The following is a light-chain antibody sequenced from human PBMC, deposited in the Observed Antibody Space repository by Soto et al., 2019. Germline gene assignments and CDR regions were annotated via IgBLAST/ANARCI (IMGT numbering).Light chain of an antibody. Sequence: DIQMTQSPSSLSASVGDRVTITCRASQSIATDLNWYQQKPGKAPKLLIYAASSLQSGVPSRFSGSGSGTDFTLTISSLQPEDFGTFYCQQSYSTPRTFGQGTKVDIK. V-gene: IGKV1-39*01. CDR3: QQSYSTPRT. CDR2: AAS. J-gene: IGKJ1*01. CDR1: QSIATD.